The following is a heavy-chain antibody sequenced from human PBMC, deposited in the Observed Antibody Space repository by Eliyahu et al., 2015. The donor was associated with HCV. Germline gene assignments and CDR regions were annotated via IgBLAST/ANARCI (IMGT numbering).Heavy chain of an antibody. V-gene: IGHV3-9*01. CDR3: AKGDGLTYFYYGMDV. Sequence: EVQLVESGGXLVQPGRSLRLSXAASGXXFXDYARHWIRQAPRKGLEWVSGINWNSGSMGYADSVKGRFXISRDNAKNSLYLQMNSLRAEDTALYYCAKGDGLTYFYYGMDVWGQGTTVTVSS. J-gene: IGHJ6*02. CDR1: GXXFXDYA. CDR2: INWNSGSM. D-gene: IGHD2-8*01.